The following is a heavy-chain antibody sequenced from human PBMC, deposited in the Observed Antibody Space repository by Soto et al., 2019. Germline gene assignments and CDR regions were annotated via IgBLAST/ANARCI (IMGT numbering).Heavy chain of an antibody. CDR1: GFTVSSNY. CDR2: IYSGRST. V-gene: IGHV3-66*01. J-gene: IGHJ4*02. D-gene: IGHD2-15*01. CDR3: ARTCSCGTCSFDY. Sequence: EVQLVEAGGGLVQPGGSLRLSCAASGFTVSSNYMSWVRQAPGKGVEWGSVIYSGRSTYYADSVNGRFTISRDNSENTRCVQMNSLRAEDTAVYYWARTCSCGTCSFDYWGQGTLVIVSS.